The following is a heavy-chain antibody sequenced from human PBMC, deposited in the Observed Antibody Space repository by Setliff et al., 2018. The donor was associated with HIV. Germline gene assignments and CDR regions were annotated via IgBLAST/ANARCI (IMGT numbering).Heavy chain of an antibody. V-gene: IGHV3-15*05. Sequence: PGGSLRLSCAASGFTFSDHYMDWVRQAPGKGLEWVGRIRSKVDGGAADYAAPVKGRFTISRGDSKNTLYLQMSSLKTEDTAVYYCTTESVFLDYFFDYWGQGTLVTVSS. D-gene: IGHD3-9*01. CDR3: TTESVFLDYFFDY. J-gene: IGHJ4*02. CDR2: IRSKVDGGAA. CDR1: GFTFSDHY.